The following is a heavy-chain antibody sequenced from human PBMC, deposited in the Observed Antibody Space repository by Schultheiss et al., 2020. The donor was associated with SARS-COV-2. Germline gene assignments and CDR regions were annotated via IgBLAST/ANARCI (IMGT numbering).Heavy chain of an antibody. CDR1: GFTFSSYA. V-gene: IGHV3-23*01. Sequence: GGSLRLSCAASGFTFSSYAMSWVRQAPGKGLEWVSAFSGSGGSTYYADSVKGRFTISRDNSKNTLYLQMNSLKAEDTAVNYCANFAGVLLWFSSGYTDYWGQGTLVTVSS. CDR3: ANFAGVLLWFSSGYTDY. J-gene: IGHJ4*02. CDR2: FSGSGGST. D-gene: IGHD3-10*01.